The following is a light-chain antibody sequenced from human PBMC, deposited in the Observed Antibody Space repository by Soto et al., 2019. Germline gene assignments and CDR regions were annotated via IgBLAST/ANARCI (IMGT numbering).Light chain of an antibody. Sequence: QSVLPQPPPPYGSPGQSVTISCPGTSSDIGGYNYVSWYQQHPGKAPKLMIYEVSKRPSGVPDRFSGSKSGNTASLTVSGLQAEDEADYYCSSYAGSNNYVFGSGTKVTV. V-gene: IGLV2-8*01. CDR2: EVS. CDR1: SSDIGGYNY. J-gene: IGLJ1*01. CDR3: SSYAGSNNYV.